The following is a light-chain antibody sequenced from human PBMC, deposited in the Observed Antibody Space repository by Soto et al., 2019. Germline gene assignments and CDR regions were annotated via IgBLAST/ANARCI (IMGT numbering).Light chain of an antibody. CDR2: TVS. V-gene: IGKV1-12*01. CDR1: QGI. CDR3: QQANSFPLT. Sequence: DIQMTQSPSSVSASVGDRVTITCRASQGIAWYQQKPGKAPKLLIYTVSSLQSGVPSRFSGSGSGTDFTLTISSLQPEDFATYYCQQANSFPLTFGGVTKVEIK. J-gene: IGKJ4*01.